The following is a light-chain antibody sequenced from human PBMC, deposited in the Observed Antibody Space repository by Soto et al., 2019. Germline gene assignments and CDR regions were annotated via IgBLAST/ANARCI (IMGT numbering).Light chain of an antibody. CDR3: ETWDGNTRV. CDR1: SGHSSYI. Sequence: QPVLTQSSSASASLGSSVKLTCTLSSGHSSYIIAWHQQQPGKAPRYLMKLEGSGSYNKGSGVPDRFSGSSSGADRYLTISNPQFEDEADYYCETWDGNTRVFGGGPKLTVL. V-gene: IGLV4-60*02. CDR2: LEGSGSY. J-gene: IGLJ3*02.